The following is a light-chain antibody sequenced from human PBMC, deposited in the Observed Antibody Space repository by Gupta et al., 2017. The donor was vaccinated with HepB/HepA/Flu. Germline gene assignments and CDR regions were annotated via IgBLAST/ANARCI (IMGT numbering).Light chain of an antibody. V-gene: IGKV3-11*01. CDR2: DAS. CDR3: QQRSNWPLT. J-gene: IGKJ4*01. Sequence: EIVLTQSPATLSLSPGERATLSCMASQSVSSYLAWYQQKPGQAPRLLIYDASNRATGIPARFNGSGSGTDFTLTISSLEPEDFAVYYCQQRSNWPLTFGGGTKVEIK. CDR1: QSVSSY.